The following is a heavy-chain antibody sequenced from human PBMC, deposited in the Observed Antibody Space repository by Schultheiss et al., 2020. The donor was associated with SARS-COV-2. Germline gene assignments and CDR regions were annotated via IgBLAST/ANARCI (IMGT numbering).Heavy chain of an antibody. CDR3: ARCRTPIVVVAAMFY. CDR1: GFTFSSYW. J-gene: IGHJ4*02. D-gene: IGHD2-15*01. Sequence: GGSLRLSCAASGFTFSSYWMSWVRQAPGKGLEYVSAISSNGGSTYYADSVKGRFTISRDNSKNTLYLQMNSLRAEDTAVYYCARCRTPIVVVAAMFYWGQGTLVTVSS. V-gene: IGHV3-64*04. CDR2: ISSNGGST.